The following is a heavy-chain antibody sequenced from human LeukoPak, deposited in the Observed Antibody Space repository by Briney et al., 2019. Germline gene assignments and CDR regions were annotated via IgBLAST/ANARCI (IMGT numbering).Heavy chain of an antibody. Sequence: GGSLRLSCAASGFTFISYGMHWGRQAPGKGLEWVAFVRYDGSNKYYADSVKGRFTISRDNSKNTLYLQMNSLRVEDTAVYYCVKDHSSGLLGWGQGSLVTVSS. CDR2: VRYDGSNK. D-gene: IGHD6-25*01. V-gene: IGHV3-30*02. J-gene: IGHJ1*01. CDR3: VKDHSSGLLG. CDR1: GFTFISYG.